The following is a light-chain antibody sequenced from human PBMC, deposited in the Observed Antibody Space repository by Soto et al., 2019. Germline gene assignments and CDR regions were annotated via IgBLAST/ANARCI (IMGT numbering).Light chain of an antibody. V-gene: IGLV1-44*01. J-gene: IGLJ3*02. Sequence: QSVQTQPPSASGTPGQRVTISCSGSSSNIGSNTVNWYQQLPGTAPKLLIYSNNQRPSGVPDRFSGSKSGTSVSLAISGLQSEDEADYYCATWDDSLNGWVFGGGTKLTVL. CDR1: SSNIGSNT. CDR2: SNN. CDR3: ATWDDSLNGWV.